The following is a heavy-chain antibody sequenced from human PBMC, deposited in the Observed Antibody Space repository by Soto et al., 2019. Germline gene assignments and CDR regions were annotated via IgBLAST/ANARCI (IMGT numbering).Heavy chain of an antibody. Sequence: GGSLRLSCVASRFTFKSLAMHWVRQAPGKELAWGAVISYDGSNKYYADSVKGRFTISRDNSKNTLYLQMNSLRAEDTAVYYCAKALYCSGGSCYGLNYYYGLDVWGQGTTVTVSS. CDR3: AKALYCSGGSCYGLNYYYGLDV. V-gene: IGHV3-30*18. CDR1: RFTFKSLA. J-gene: IGHJ6*02. D-gene: IGHD2-15*01. CDR2: ISYDGSNK.